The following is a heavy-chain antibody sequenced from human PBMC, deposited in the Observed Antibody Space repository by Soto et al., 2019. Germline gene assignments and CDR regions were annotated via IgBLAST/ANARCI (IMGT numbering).Heavy chain of an antibody. CDR3: ARAPTYYDFWSGPRSEKAFDY. Sequence: PGGSLSLSCAASGFTFSSYIMNLVRQAPGKGLEWVSYISSSSSTIYYADSVKGRFTISRDNAKNSLYLQMNSLRDEDTAVYYCARAPTYYDFWSGPRSEKAFDYWGQGTLVTVSS. J-gene: IGHJ4*02. CDR1: GFTFSSYI. CDR2: ISSSSSTI. D-gene: IGHD3-3*01. V-gene: IGHV3-48*02.